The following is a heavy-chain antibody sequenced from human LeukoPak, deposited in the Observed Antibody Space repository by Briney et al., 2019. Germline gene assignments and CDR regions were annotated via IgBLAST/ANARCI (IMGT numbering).Heavy chain of an antibody. CDR2: LSGSGVST. J-gene: IGHJ4*02. Sequence: PGGSLRLSCAASGFTFSNYAMNWVRQAPGKGLEWVSALSGSGVSTYYADSVKGRFTISRDNSKNTLYLQMNSLRAEDTAVYYCAKDHYYYGSGSYYTYYFDYWGQGTLVTVSS. CDR3: AKDHYYYGSGSYYTYYFDY. V-gene: IGHV3-23*01. D-gene: IGHD3-10*01. CDR1: GFTFSNYA.